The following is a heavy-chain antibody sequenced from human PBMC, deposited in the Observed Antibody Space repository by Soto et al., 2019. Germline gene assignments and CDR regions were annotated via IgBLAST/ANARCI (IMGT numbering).Heavy chain of an antibody. J-gene: IGHJ4*02. V-gene: IGHV4-39*01. Sequence: QLQLQESGPGLVKPSETLSLTCTVSGGSISSSSYYWGWIRQPSGKGLEWIGSIYYSGSTYYNPSLKSRVTISVDTSKNQFSLKLGSVTAADTAVYYCASSYGDYVSYWGQGTLVTVSS. CDR1: GGSISSSSYY. CDR2: IYYSGST. D-gene: IGHD4-17*01. CDR3: ASSYGDYVSY.